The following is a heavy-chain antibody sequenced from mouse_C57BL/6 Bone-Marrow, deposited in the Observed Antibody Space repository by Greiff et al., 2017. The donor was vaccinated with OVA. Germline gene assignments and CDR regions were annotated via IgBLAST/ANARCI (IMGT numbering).Heavy chain of an antibody. CDR3: TTACYYGNYGFDY. D-gene: IGHD2-1*01. Sequence: VQLQQSGAELVRPGASVKLSCTASGFNIKDDYMHWVKQRPEQGLEWIGRIDPENGDTEYASKFQGKATITADTSSNTAYLQLSSLTSEDTAVYYCTTACYYGNYGFDYWGQGTTLTVSS. CDR2: IDPENGDT. J-gene: IGHJ2*01. CDR1: GFNIKDDY. V-gene: IGHV14-4*01.